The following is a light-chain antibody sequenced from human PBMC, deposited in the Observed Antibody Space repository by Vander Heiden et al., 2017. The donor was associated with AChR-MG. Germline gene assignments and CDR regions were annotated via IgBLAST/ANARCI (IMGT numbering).Light chain of an antibody. V-gene: IGKV3-15*01. J-gene: IGKJ1*01. CDR1: QGVTSN. CDR2: GAS. CDR3: QQYNNWPLT. Sequence: ETVMTQSPATLSVSPGERVTLSCRASQGVTSNLTLYQQKPGQGPRLLIYGASTRATGIPARFSGSGSGTEFTLTISSLQSEDFAVYYCQQYNNWPLTFGQGTKVEIK.